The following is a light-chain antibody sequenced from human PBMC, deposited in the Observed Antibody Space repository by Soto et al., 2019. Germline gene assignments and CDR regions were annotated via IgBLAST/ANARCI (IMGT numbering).Light chain of an antibody. CDR1: SSDVGGYDY. CDR2: EVT. V-gene: IGLV2-8*01. J-gene: IGLJ1*01. Sequence: QSALTQPPSASGPPGQSVTISCTGTSSDVGGYDYVSWYQQHPGKAPKLMIYEVTKRPSGVPDRFSGSKSGNTASLTVSGLQAEDEADYYCSSYAGSNNFVFGTGTKATVL. CDR3: SSYAGSNNFV.